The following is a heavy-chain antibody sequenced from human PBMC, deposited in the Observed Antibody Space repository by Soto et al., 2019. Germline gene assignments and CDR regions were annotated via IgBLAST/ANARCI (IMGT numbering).Heavy chain of an antibody. CDR1: GFTFSSYG. CDR2: IWYDGSNK. D-gene: IGHD3-22*01. J-gene: IGHJ4*02. V-gene: IGHV3-33*01. Sequence: GGSLRLSCAAAGFTFSSYGRHWVRQAPGKGLEWVAVIWYDGSNKYYADSVKGRFTISRDNSKNTLYLQMNSLRAEDTAVYYCAREGATYYYDSSGYYYFDYWRQGTLVTVSS. CDR3: AREGATYYYDSSGYYYFDY.